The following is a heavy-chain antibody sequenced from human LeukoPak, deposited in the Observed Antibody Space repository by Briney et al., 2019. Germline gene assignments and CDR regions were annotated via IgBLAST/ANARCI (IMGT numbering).Heavy chain of an antibody. D-gene: IGHD4-17*01. CDR1: GFTFTSVW. CDR2: ISTDGAIT. CDR3: ARDRTTVTLFDY. Sequence: GGSLRLSCAASGFTFTSVWMRWFRQAPGKGLVWVSRISTDGAITGYADSVKGRFTISRDNAKNTLYLQMNSLRAEDTAVYYCARDRTTVTLFDYWGQGALVTVSS. V-gene: IGHV3-74*01. J-gene: IGHJ4*02.